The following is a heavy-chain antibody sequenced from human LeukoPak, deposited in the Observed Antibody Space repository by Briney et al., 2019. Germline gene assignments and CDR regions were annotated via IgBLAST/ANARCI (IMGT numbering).Heavy chain of an antibody. V-gene: IGHV1-69*04. Sequence: ASVKVSFKASGGTFISYAISWVRQAPGQGLEWMGRIIPILGIANYAQKFQGRVTITADKSTSTAYMELSSLRSEDTAVYYCARGGGSYVFFDYWGQGTLVTASS. D-gene: IGHD1-26*01. CDR1: GGTFISYA. J-gene: IGHJ4*02. CDR2: IIPILGIA. CDR3: ARGGGSYVFFDY.